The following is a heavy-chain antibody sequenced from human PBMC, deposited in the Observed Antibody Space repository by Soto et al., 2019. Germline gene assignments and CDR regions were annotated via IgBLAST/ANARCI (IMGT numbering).Heavy chain of an antibody. CDR3: ARVDYDTSGYYLPSDY. CDR2: IWYDGSNK. Sequence: QVQLVESGGGVVQPGRSLRLSCAASGFIFSSYGMHWVRQAPGKGLEWVAVIWYDGSNKYYADSVKGRFTISRDNSKNPLFLQMNSLRAEDTAVYYCARVDYDTSGYYLPSDYWGQGALVTVSS. J-gene: IGHJ4*02. V-gene: IGHV3-33*01. CDR1: GFIFSSYG. D-gene: IGHD3-22*01.